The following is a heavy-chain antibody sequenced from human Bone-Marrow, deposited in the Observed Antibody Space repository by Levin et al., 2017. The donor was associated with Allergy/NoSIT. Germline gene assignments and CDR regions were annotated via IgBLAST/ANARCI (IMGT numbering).Heavy chain of an antibody. Sequence: RPGGSLRLSCAASGFTFSNAWMSWVRQAPGKGLEWVGRIKSKTDGGTTDYAAPVKGRFTISRDDSKNTLYLQMNSLKTEDTAVYYCTLLGYCSGGSCYVVYAFDIWGQGTMVTVSS. V-gene: IGHV3-15*01. CDR3: TLLGYCSGGSCYVVYAFDI. J-gene: IGHJ3*02. CDR2: IKSKTDGGTT. CDR1: GFTFSNAW. D-gene: IGHD2-15*01.